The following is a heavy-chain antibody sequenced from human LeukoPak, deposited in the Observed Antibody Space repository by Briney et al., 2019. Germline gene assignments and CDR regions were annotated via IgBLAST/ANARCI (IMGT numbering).Heavy chain of an antibody. J-gene: IGHJ6*02. V-gene: IGHV3-21*01. Sequence: GGSLRLSCAASGFTFSSYSMNWVRQAPGKGLEWVSSISSSSSYIYYADSVKGRFTISRDNAKNPLYLQMNSLRAEDTAVYYCARVLVPAAIDYYFYGMDVWGQGTTVTVSS. CDR1: GFTFSSYS. CDR2: ISSSSSYI. CDR3: ARVLVPAAIDYYFYGMDV. D-gene: IGHD2-2*02.